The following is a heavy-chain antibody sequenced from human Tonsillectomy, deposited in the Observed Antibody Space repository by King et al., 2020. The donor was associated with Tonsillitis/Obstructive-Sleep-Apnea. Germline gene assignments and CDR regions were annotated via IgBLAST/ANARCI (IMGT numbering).Heavy chain of an antibody. D-gene: IGHD2-8*01. CDR2: MSYDATNT. V-gene: IGHV3-30*04. CDR3: ASDRRGRVYRTLVIYYGMDV. Sequence: VQLVESGGGVVQPGRSLRLSCAASGFTFSTSAMHWVRQAPGRGLEWVAAMSYDATNTWYADSVKGRFTISRDNSKNSLYLQMNSLRSEDTAVYYCASDRRGRVYRTLVIYYGMDVWGQGTTVTVSS. CDR1: GFTFSTSA. J-gene: IGHJ6*02.